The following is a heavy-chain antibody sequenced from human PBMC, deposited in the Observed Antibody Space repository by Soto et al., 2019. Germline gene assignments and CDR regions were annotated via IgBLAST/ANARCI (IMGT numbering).Heavy chain of an antibody. J-gene: IGHJ4*02. D-gene: IGHD1-7*01. CDR1: GGTFSSYT. CDR3: ARDHNGYNWNYEYFDY. Sequence: QVQLVQSGAEVKKPGSSVKVSCKASGGTFSSYTISWVRQAPGQGLEWMGRIIPILGIANYAQKFQGRVTITADKSTSTAYMELSSLISEDTAVYYCARDHNGYNWNYEYFDYWGQGTLVTVSS. CDR2: IIPILGIA. V-gene: IGHV1-69*08.